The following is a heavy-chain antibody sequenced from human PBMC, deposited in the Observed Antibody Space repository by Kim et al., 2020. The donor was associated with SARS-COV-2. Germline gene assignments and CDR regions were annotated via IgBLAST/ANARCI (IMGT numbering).Heavy chain of an antibody. J-gene: IGHJ2*01. Sequence: SETLSFTCTVSGGSISSGGYYWSWIRQHPGKGLEWIGYIYYSGSTYYNPSLKSRVTISVDTSKNQFSQKLSSVTAADTAVYYCARVNLGYCSGGSCIPGGYWYFDLWGRGTLVTVSS. CDR1: GGSISSGGYY. CDR2: IYYSGST. D-gene: IGHD2-15*01. V-gene: IGHV4-31*03. CDR3: ARVNLGYCSGGSCIPGGYWYFDL.